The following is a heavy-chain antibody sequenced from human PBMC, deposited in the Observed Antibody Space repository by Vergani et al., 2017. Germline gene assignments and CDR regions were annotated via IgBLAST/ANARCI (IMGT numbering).Heavy chain of an antibody. Sequence: QLQLQESGPRLVKPSETLSLTCSLSGMSISNNNYYWGWIRQPPGKGLEWIGSIYDSRNNNYSPSLKSPVSISVDTSKNQFSLNLTSVTAADTAVYYCARHLRQLARNDVFDIWGHGTLVTVSS. CDR1: GMSISNNNYY. J-gene: IGHJ3*02. CDR3: ARHLRQLARNDVFDI. CDR2: IYDSRNN. V-gene: IGHV4-39*01. D-gene: IGHD6-6*01.